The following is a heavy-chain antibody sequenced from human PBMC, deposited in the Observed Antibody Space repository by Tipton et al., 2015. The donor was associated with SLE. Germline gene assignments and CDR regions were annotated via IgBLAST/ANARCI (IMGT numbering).Heavy chain of an antibody. D-gene: IGHD3-22*01. V-gene: IGHV4-59*01. CDR3: ARGTVEAYYDSSGLGYFDY. J-gene: IGHJ4*02. CDR2: IYYSGST. CDR1: GGSISSYY. Sequence: TLSLTCTVSGGSISSYYWSWIRQPPGKGLEWIGYIYYSGSTNYNPSLKSRVTVSVDTSKNQFSLKLSSVTAADTAVYYCARGTVEAYYDSSGLGYFDYWGQGTLVTVSS.